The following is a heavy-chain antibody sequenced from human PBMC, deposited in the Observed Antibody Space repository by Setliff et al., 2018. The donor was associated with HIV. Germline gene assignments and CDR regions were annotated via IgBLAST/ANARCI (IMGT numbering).Heavy chain of an antibody. CDR1: GGSFSGYY. Sequence: ETLSLTCAVYGGSFSGYYWNWIRQAPRKGLEWIGEIDHTGRINYNPSLKSRVTMSVDTSKNQFSLKLESVTAADRGVYYCARSRLTWEIDFWGQGKLVTVSS. CDR3: ARSRLTWEIDF. D-gene: IGHD1-26*01. V-gene: IGHV4-34*01. J-gene: IGHJ4*02. CDR2: IDHTGRI.